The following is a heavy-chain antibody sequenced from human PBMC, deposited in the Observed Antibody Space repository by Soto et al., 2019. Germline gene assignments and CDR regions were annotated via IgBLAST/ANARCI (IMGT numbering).Heavy chain of an antibody. V-gene: IGHV1-18*01. CDR3: ARDRIAVAGAAY. J-gene: IGHJ4*02. Sequence: QVQLVQSGAEVKKPGASVNVSCKASGYTFTSCGISWVRQAPGQGLEWRGWISAYNGNTNYAQKLQGRVTMTTDTSTSTACMELRSLRSNDTAVYYCARDRIAVAGAAYWGQGTLITVSS. CDR1: GYTFTSCG. CDR2: ISAYNGNT. D-gene: IGHD6-19*01.